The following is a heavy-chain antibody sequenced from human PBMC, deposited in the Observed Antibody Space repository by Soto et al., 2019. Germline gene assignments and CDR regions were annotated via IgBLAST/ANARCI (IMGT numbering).Heavy chain of an antibody. Sequence: NPSLTCTVSGGSISSYYWSWIRQPPGKGLEWIGYMHYSGSTNYNPSLKSRVTISVDTSKNQFSLKLRSVTAADTAVYYCASNGYDYPNWFDPWGQGTLVTVSS. J-gene: IGHJ5*02. V-gene: IGHV4-59*01. D-gene: IGHD3-22*01. CDR3: ASNGYDYPNWFDP. CDR1: GGSISSYY. CDR2: MHYSGST.